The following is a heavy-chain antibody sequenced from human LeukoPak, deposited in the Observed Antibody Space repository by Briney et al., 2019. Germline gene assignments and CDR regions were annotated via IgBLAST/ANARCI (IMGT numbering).Heavy chain of an antibody. CDR3: ARQRDYDSSGYYYGASYYMDV. CDR2: IYYSGST. J-gene: IGHJ6*03. V-gene: IGHV4-39*01. Sequence: SETLSLTCTVSGGSISSSSYYWGWIRQPPGKGLEWIGSIYYSGSTYYNPSLKSRVTISVDTSKNQFSLKLSSVTAADTAVYYCARQRDYDSSGYYYGASYYMDVWGKGTTVTISS. CDR1: GGSISSSSYY. D-gene: IGHD3-22*01.